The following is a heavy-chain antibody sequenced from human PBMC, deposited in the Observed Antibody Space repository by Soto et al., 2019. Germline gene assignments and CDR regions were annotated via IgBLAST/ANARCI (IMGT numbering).Heavy chain of an antibody. D-gene: IGHD2-8*02. V-gene: IGHV4-31*03. CDR3: ARDKITGLFDY. CDR1: GGSISSGGYY. J-gene: IGHJ4*02. CDR2: IYYSGST. Sequence: SETLSLTCTVSGGSISSGGYYWSWIRQHPGKGLEWIGYIYYSGSTYYNPSLKSRVTISVDTSKNQYSLKLTSVTAADTAVYYCARDKITGLFDYWGQGTLVTVSS.